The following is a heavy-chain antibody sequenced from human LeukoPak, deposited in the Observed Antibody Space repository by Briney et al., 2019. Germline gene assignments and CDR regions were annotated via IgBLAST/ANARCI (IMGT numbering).Heavy chain of an antibody. CDR1: GYTFTSYG. CDR3: ARDMWKIMYSSGWTN. D-gene: IGHD6-19*01. Sequence: ASVKVSCKASGYTFTSYGISWVRQAPGQGLEWMGWINAYNGNTNYTQNLQGRVTMTTDTSTSTAYMELRSLRSDDTAVYYCARDMWKIMYSSGWTNWGRGTLVTVSS. J-gene: IGHJ4*02. V-gene: IGHV1-18*01. CDR2: INAYNGNT.